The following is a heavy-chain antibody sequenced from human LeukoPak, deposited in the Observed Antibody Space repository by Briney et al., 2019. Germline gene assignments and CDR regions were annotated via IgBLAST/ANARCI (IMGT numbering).Heavy chain of an antibody. V-gene: IGHV5-51*01. CDR2: IYPGDSDT. Sequence: GESLKISCKGSGYTFTTYWIAWVRQMPGKGLGWMGIIYPGDSDTRYSPSFQGQVTISADKSISTAYLQWGSLEASDTAVYYCATLSGNTYYNYWGQGTLVTVSS. CDR3: ATLSGNTYYNY. D-gene: IGHD3-10*01. CDR1: GYTFTTYW. J-gene: IGHJ4*02.